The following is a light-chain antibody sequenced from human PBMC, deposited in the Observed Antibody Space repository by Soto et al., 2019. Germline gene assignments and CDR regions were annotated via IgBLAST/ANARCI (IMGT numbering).Light chain of an antibody. V-gene: IGLV2-14*01. CDR2: EVS. CDR1: SSDVGGYNY. CDR3: SSYTSSSTVV. Sequence: QSALTQPASVSGSPGQSITISCTGTSSDVGGYNYVSWYQQHPGKAPKLMIYEVSNRPSGVSNRFSGSKSGNTASLTISGPEAEDEADYNCSSYTSSSTVVFGGGTKLTVL. J-gene: IGLJ2*01.